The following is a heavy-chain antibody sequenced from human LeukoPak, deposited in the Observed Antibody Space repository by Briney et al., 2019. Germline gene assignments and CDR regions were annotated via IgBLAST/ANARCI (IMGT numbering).Heavy chain of an antibody. CDR2: IYHSGST. CDR1: GGSISSGGYS. V-gene: IGHV4-30-2*01. CDR3: ARGLGYCSSTSCGPFDP. Sequence: SETLSLTCGVSGGSISSGGYSWSWIRQPPGKGLEWIGYIYHSGSTYYNPSLKSRVTISVDRSKNQFALKLSSVTAADTAVYYCARGLGYCSSTSCGPFDPWGQGTLVTVSS. J-gene: IGHJ5*02. D-gene: IGHD2-2*01.